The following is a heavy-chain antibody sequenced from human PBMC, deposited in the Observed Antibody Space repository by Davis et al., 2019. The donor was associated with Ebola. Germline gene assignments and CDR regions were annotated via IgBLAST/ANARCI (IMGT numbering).Heavy chain of an antibody. J-gene: IGHJ6*02. Sequence: PGGSLRLSCAASGFTFSNYAMNWVRQAPGQGLEWVSGISGNGGSTYYTDSVKGRFTISRDNSKNTLYLQMNSLRAEDTALYYCAKGPSFYYYYVMDVWGQGTTVTVSS. V-gene: IGHV3-23*01. CDR1: GFTFSNYA. CDR3: AKGPSFYYYYVMDV. CDR2: ISGNGGST.